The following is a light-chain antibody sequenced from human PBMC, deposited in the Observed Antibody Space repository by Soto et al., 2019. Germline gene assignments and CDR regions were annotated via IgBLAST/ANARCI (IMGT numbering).Light chain of an antibody. CDR3: QQYSSSRPWA. CDR1: QSVSSYY. CDR2: GAS. J-gene: IGKJ1*01. V-gene: IGKV3-20*01. Sequence: EIVLTQSPGTLSLSPGERATLSCRASQSVSSYYLAWYQQKPGQAPRLLIHGASNRATGVPARFSGSGSGTDFTLTISSLEPEDFAVYYCQQYSSSRPWAFGQGTKLEI.